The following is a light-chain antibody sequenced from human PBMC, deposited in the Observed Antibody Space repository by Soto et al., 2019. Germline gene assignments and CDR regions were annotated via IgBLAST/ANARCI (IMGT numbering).Light chain of an antibody. Sequence: EIVLTQSPGTLSLSPGERATLSSRASQSVSSNYLAWYQQKPGQAPRPLIYGASSRATGIPDRFSGSGAGTDFTLTISRLESVDFAVYYCQQYGSSPWTFGQGTKVEIK. CDR2: GAS. J-gene: IGKJ1*01. CDR3: QQYGSSPWT. V-gene: IGKV3-20*01. CDR1: QSVSSNY.